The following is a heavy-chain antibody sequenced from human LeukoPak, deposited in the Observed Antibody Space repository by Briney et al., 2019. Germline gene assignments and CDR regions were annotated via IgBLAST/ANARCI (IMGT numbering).Heavy chain of an antibody. J-gene: IGHJ4*02. Sequence: SETLPLTCTVSGGSISSSSYYWGWIRQPPGKGLEWIGSIYYSGSTYYNPSLKSRVTISVDTSKNQFSLKLSSVTAADTAVYYCASNFRYCSSTSCYSHFDYWGQGTLVTVSS. CDR1: GGSISSSSYY. CDR2: IYYSGST. CDR3: ASNFRYCSSTSCYSHFDY. V-gene: IGHV4-39*01. D-gene: IGHD2-2*01.